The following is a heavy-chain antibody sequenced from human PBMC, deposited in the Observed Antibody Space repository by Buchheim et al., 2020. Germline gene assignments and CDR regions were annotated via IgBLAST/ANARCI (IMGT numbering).Heavy chain of an antibody. CDR2: ISFDGTNT. CDR3: VGGLLRSLEWLFVP. J-gene: IGHJ5*02. D-gene: IGHD3-3*01. V-gene: IGHV3-30*03. CDR1: GFTFSNHG. Sequence: QVQLVESGGGVVQPGRSLRLSCAASGFTFSNHGMYWVRQAQGKGLQWVALISFDGTNTSYADSFMGRFTVSRDNSKNTLYLQMNSLRLEDTAVYYCVGGLLRSLEWLFVPWGQGT.